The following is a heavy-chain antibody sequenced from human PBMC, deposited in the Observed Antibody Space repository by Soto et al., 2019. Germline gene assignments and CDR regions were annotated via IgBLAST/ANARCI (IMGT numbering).Heavy chain of an antibody. V-gene: IGHV1-69*02. Sequence: QVQLVQSGAEVKKPGSSVKVSCKASGGTFSSYTISWVRQAPGQGLEWMGKIIPILGIANYAQKFHGRVTITADKSTSTAYMELSSLRSEDTAVYYCARVGGYCGGDCYLYYFDYWGQGTLVTVSS. CDR2: IIPILGIA. D-gene: IGHD2-21*02. CDR1: GGTFSSYT. J-gene: IGHJ4*02. CDR3: ARVGGYCGGDCYLYYFDY.